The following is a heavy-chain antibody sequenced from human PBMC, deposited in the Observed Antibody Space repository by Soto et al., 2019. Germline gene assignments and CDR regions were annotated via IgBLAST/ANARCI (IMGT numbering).Heavy chain of an antibody. Sequence: QVQLVQSGAEVKKPGASVKVSCKASGYTFTSYGISWVRQAPGQGLEWMGWISAYNGNTNYAQKLQGRVTMTTDTTKRKAYMELRSLRSDDTAENYCARTREWELLRVGGKYYFDYWGQGTLVTVSS. CDR2: ISAYNGNT. CDR3: ARTREWELLRVGGKYYFDY. J-gene: IGHJ4*02. D-gene: IGHD1-26*01. V-gene: IGHV1-18*01. CDR1: GYTFTSYG.